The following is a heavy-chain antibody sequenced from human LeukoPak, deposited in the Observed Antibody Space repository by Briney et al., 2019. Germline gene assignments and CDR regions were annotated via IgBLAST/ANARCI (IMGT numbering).Heavy chain of an antibody. V-gene: IGHV3-21*01. Sequence: GGSLRLSWAASGCTFSSYSMNWVSQAPGKGLEWVSSISSSSSYIYYADSVKGRFTISRDNAKNSLYLQMNSLRAEDTAVYYCARWFGEFLYYFDYWGQGTLVTVSS. CDR1: GCTFSSYS. J-gene: IGHJ4*02. CDR3: ARWFGEFLYYFDY. D-gene: IGHD3-10*01. CDR2: ISSSSSYI.